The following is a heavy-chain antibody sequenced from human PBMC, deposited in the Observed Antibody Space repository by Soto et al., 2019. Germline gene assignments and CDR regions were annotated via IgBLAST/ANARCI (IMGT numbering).Heavy chain of an antibody. CDR3: ARGPRGYVYYHGMDA. Sequence: PSETLSLTCTVSGGSISSYYVSWIRQSAGKGLEWIGRIDTSGTTHYNPSLKSRVTMSVDASKSQFSLNLSSVTAADTAVYYCARGPRGYVYYHGMDAWGQVTTVTVSS. V-gene: IGHV4-4*07. CDR1: GGSISSYY. D-gene: IGHD3-16*01. CDR2: IDTSGTT. J-gene: IGHJ6*02.